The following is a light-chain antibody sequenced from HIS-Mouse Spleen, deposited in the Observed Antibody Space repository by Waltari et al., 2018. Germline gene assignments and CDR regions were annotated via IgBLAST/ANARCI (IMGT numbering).Light chain of an antibody. CDR1: SSDVGGYNY. CDR2: EVS. J-gene: IGLJ1*01. Sequence: QSALTQPASVSGSPGQSITISCTGTSSDVGGYNYVSWYQQHPGKAPKPMIYEVSNRPSGVFNRFSGSKSGNPASLTISGLQAEDEADYYCSSYTSSSTLHVFGTGTKVTVL. CDR3: SSYTSSSTLHV. V-gene: IGLV2-14*01.